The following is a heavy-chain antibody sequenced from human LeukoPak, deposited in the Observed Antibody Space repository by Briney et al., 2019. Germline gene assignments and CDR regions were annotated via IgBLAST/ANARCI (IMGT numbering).Heavy chain of an antibody. V-gene: IGHV1-2*02. CDR1: GYTFTGYY. CDR3: ARSGGYSYGPFDY. Sequence: ASVKVSCKASGYTFTGYYMHWVRQAPGQGLEWMGWINPNSGGTNYAQKFQGRVTMTGDTSISTAYMELSRLRSDDTAVYYCARSGGYSYGPFDYWGQGTLVTVSS. D-gene: IGHD5-18*01. J-gene: IGHJ4*02. CDR2: INPNSGGT.